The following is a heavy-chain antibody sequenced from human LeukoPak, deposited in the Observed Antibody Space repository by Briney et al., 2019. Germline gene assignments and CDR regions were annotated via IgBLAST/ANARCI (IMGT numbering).Heavy chain of an antibody. CDR2: ISSGSSTI. D-gene: IGHD4-11*01. V-gene: IGHV3-48*04. CDR3: ATYSTRNAREFQS. J-gene: IGHJ1*01. CDR1: GFTFSSYA. Sequence: PGGSLRLSCAAPGFTFSSYAMNWVGQAPGKGLGWLSYISSGSSTIYYADSVKGRFTVSRDNAKETLYLQLDSLRGEDTAVYYCATYSTRNAREFQSWGQGTLVTVSS.